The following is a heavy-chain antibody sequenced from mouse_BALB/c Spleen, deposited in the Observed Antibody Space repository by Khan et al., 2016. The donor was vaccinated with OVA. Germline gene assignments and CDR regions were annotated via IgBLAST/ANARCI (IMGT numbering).Heavy chain of an antibody. V-gene: IGHV1S137*01. Sequence: VQLQESGAELVRPGVSVKISCKGSGYTFTDFTMHWVKQSHAKSLEWIGIINTYYGDVTYNQKFKGKATMTVDKSSSTVYMELARLTSEDSAILELKRGGGGSRFAYWGQGTLVTVSA. CDR3: KRGGGGSRFAY. CDR2: INTYYGDV. J-gene: IGHJ3*01. CDR1: GYTFTDFT.